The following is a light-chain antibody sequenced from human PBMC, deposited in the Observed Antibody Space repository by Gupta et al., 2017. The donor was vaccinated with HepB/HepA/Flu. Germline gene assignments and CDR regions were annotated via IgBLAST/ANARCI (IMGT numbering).Light chain of an antibody. CDR1: QRVSTY. Sequence: DIQMTQSPSSLSASVGDRVTITCRASQRVSTYLNWYQQKPGKVPKLLIFGSSTLQGGVPSRFSGSGSGTDFTLTISSLQPEDFATYYCQQSYSSLLTFGGGTKV. CDR3: QQSYSSLLT. J-gene: IGKJ4*01. V-gene: IGKV1-39*01. CDR2: GSS.